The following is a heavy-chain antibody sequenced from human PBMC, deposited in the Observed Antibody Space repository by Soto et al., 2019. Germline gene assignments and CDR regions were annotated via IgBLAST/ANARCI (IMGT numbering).Heavy chain of an antibody. CDR2: ISYSGNT. J-gene: IGHJ4*02. CDR3: ARESDWPRGYFDS. V-gene: IGHV4-31*03. Sequence: QVQLQESGPGLVKPSQTLSLTCTVSGGSISSGYYYCTWIRQHPGKGLEGIGYISYSGNTYYNPSLKSRVTIAVDTSKNQFSLKLSSVTAADTAVYYCARESDWPRGYFDSWGQGTLVTVSS. D-gene: IGHD2-21*01. CDR1: GGSISSGYYY.